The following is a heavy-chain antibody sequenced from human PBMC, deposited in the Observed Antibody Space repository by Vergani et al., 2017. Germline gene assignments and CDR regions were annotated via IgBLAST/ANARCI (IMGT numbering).Heavy chain of an antibody. D-gene: IGHD3-3*01. CDR1: GFTFSSYG. CDR2: IWYDGSNK. V-gene: IGHV3-33*01. J-gene: IGHJ6*02. Sequence: QVQLVESGGGVVQPGRSLRLSCAASGFTFSSYGMHWVRQAPGKGLEWVAVIWYDGSNKYYADSVKGRFTISIDNSKNTLYLQMNSLRAEDTAVYYCARDNAFWSASQDYYYGMDVWGQGTTVTVSS. CDR3: ARDNAFWSASQDYYYGMDV.